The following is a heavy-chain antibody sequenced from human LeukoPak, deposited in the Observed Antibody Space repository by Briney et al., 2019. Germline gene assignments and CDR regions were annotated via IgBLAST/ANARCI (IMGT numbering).Heavy chain of an antibody. CDR3: ARDRINMMVLGHDSGLDF. J-gene: IGHJ4*02. CDR2: IWNDGSTK. D-gene: IGHD3-22*01. CDR1: GFTFSHFG. V-gene: IGHV3-30*19. Sequence: GGSLRLSCAASGFTFSHFGMHWVRQVPGRGLEWVAVIWNDGSTKYYADSVKGRFTISRDTSSDTVSLQMNSLRVEDTAVYYCARDRINMMVLGHDSGLDFWGQGTLVTVSS.